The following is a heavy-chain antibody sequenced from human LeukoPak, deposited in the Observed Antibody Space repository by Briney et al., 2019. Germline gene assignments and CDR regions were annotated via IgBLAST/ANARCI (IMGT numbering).Heavy chain of an antibody. CDR2: ITPGGST. CDR1: RGPFSGFF. J-gene: IGHJ2*01. CDR3: ARGSWYLCSHGPRWYSDL. Sequence: PSETLSLTCAVYRGPFSGFFWTWVRQPPGEGLEWIGYITPGGSTNYNSSLKSRLSMSLGSSRDQFSLQLSLVTAANTAVYCCARGSWYLCSHGPRWYSDLWGLGTLVIVSS. V-gene: IGHV4-34*01. D-gene: IGHD2-15*01.